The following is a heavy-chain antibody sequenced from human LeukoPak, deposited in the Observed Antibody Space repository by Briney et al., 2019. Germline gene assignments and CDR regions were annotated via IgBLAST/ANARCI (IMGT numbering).Heavy chain of an antibody. Sequence: PGGSLRLSCAASGFTFNNYGMHWVRQAPGKGLEWVAFIRYNGNNQYYADSVKGRFTISRDNSKNTLYLQMNSLKGDDTAVYYCAKDSASYYIDVWGKGTTVIISS. CDR1: GFTFNNYG. D-gene: IGHD3-10*01. CDR2: IRYNGNNQ. CDR3: AKDSASYYIDV. V-gene: IGHV3-30*02. J-gene: IGHJ6*03.